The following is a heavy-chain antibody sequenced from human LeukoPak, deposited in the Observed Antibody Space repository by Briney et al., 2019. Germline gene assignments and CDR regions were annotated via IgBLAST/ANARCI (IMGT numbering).Heavy chain of an antibody. CDR1: GYTFTSYG. Sequence: ASVKASCKASGYTFTSYGISWVRQAPGQGLEWMGWISAYNGNTNYAQKLQGRVTMTTDTSTSTAYMELRSLRSDDTAVYYCARDDYRAYYYYGMDVWGQGTTVTVSS. CDR2: ISAYNGNT. D-gene: IGHD4-11*01. V-gene: IGHV1-18*01. CDR3: ARDDYRAYYYYGMDV. J-gene: IGHJ6*02.